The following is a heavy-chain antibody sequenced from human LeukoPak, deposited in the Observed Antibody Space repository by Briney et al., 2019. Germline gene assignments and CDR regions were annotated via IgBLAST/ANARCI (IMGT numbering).Heavy chain of an antibody. CDR2: IFTSRST. Sequence: SETMSLASPVYGASISSVSSYWNWILQPAGKGLEWIARIFTSRSTNCNPSLKTRFPISIDTSKNQFSLKLSSVTAADTAVYYCARGGDYYVSSGRGFDYWGKGTLVTVFS. CDR3: ARGGDYYVSSGRGFDY. J-gene: IGHJ4*02. CDR1: GASISSVSSY. V-gene: IGHV4-61*02. D-gene: IGHD3-22*01.